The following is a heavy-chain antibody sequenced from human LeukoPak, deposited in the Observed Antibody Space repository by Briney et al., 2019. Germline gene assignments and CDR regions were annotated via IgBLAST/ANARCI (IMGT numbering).Heavy chain of an antibody. CDR2: ISGSGENT. CDR1: GFTFINYG. CDR3: ANGAAAGTPTIGDY. D-gene: IGHD6-13*01. J-gene: IGHJ4*02. Sequence: GGSLRLSCAASGFTFINYGMSWVRQVPGKGLEWVSVISGSGENTYYADSVKGRFTISRDNFKNTLYLQMNSLRAEDTAVYYCANGAAAGTPTIGDYWGQGTLVTVSS. V-gene: IGHV3-23*01.